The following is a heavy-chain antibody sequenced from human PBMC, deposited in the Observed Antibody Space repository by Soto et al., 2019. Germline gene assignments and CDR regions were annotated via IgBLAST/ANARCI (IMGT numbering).Heavy chain of an antibody. J-gene: IGHJ3*02. V-gene: IGHV1-18*01. Sequence: QVQLVQSGAEVKKPGASVKVSCKGSGYTFTSSGVSWVRQAPGQGLEWMGRISVYRNNTNYAQKHQGRVTMTTDTSTGTDYKELRSLRSDGTAVYYCARDGYNYPFDILGQGTMVTVSS. CDR1: GYTFTSSG. CDR3: ARDGYNYPFDI. CDR2: ISVYRNNT. D-gene: IGHD5-12*01.